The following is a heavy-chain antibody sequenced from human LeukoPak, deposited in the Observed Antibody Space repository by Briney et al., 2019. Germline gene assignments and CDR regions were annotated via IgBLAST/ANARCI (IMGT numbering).Heavy chain of an antibody. V-gene: IGHV3-30*02. J-gene: IGHJ6*02. CDR1: GFSLSTHG. CDR2: MWHDGTRE. Sequence: GGSLRLSCAASGFSLSTHGMHWVRQAPGKGLEWVAGMWHDGTREDYADSVKGRFTISRDLSKNTLYLQMNSLRAEDTAVYYCAKDLVRYCSGGSCFSLYYYYGMDVWGQGTTVTVSS. D-gene: IGHD2-15*01. CDR3: AKDLVRYCSGGSCFSLYYYYGMDV.